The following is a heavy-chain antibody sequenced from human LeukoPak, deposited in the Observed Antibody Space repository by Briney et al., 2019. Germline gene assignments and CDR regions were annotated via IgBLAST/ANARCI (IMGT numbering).Heavy chain of an antibody. CDR3: ASLRGRGTTDFDY. D-gene: IGHD1-1*01. J-gene: IGHJ4*02. CDR2: INHSGST. CDR1: GGSFSCYY. V-gene: IGHV4-34*01. Sequence: ASETLSLTCAVYGGSFSCYYWSWIRQPPGKGLEWIGEINHSGSTNYNPSLKSRVTISVDTSKNQFSLKLSSVTAADTAVYYCASLRGRGTTDFDYWGQGTLVTVSS.